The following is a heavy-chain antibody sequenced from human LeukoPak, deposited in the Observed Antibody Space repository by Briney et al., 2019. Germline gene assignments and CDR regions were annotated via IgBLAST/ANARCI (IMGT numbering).Heavy chain of an antibody. D-gene: IGHD3-3*01. CDR2: INHSGST. Sequence: DPSETLSLTCAVYGGSFSGYYWSWIRQPPGKGLEWIGEINHSGSTNYNPSLKSRVTISVDTSKNQFSLKLSSVTAADTAVYYCARGAITIFGVVIISTQTNFDYWGQGTLVTVSS. CDR1: GGSFSGYY. V-gene: IGHV4-34*01. CDR3: ARGAITIFGVVIISTQTNFDY. J-gene: IGHJ4*02.